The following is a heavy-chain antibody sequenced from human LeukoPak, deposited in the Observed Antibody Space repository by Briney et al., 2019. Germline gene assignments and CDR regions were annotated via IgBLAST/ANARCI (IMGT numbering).Heavy chain of an antibody. V-gene: IGHV3-23*01. J-gene: IGHJ4*02. CDR3: ARHYSSSWSSFDY. CDR2: ISGSGGST. CDR1: GFTFSSYA. D-gene: IGHD6-13*01. Sequence: GGSLRLSCAASGFTFSSYAMSWVRQAPGKGLEWVSAISGSGGSTYYADSVKGRFTISRDNSKNTLYLQMNSLRAEDTAVYYCARHYSSSWSSFDYWGQGTLVTVSS.